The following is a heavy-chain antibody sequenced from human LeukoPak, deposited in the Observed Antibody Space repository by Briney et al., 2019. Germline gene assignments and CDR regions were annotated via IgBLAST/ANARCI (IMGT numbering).Heavy chain of an antibody. CDR1: GGSISSISYY. V-gene: IGHV4-39*01. CDR2: VYYTGST. J-gene: IGHJ6*03. Sequence: SETLSLTCTVSGGSISSISYYWGWIRQPPGKGLEWIGCVYYTGSTYYNPSLKSRVTISLDTSKNQFSLRVSSVTAADTAVYYCARRPPSGTHNNYYMDVWGKGTTVTISS. D-gene: IGHD3-10*01. CDR3: ARRPPSGTHNNYYMDV.